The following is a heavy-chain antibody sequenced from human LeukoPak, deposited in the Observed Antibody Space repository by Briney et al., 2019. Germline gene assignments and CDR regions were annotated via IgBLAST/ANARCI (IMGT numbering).Heavy chain of an antibody. J-gene: IGHJ4*02. D-gene: IGHD4/OR15-4a*01. Sequence: GGSLRLSCAASGFTFSSYGMHWVRQAPGKGLEWVSFIYSDNTHYSDSVKGRFAISRDNSKNTLYLQMNSLRAEDTAVYYCARRAGAYSHPYDYWGQGTLVTVSS. CDR2: IYSDNT. CDR1: GFTFSSYG. CDR3: ARRAGAYSHPYDY. V-gene: IGHV3-53*01.